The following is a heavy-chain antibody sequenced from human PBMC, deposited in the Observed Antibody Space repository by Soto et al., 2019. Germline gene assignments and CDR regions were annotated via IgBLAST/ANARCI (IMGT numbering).Heavy chain of an antibody. V-gene: IGHV4-59*01. D-gene: IGHD6-19*01. CDR2: IYYSGST. J-gene: IGHJ6*02. CDR3: ERDLRGIEVAGPTEEPYCYHYGMDV. CDR1: GGSISIYY. Sequence: PSETLSLTCTVSGGSISIYYWSWIRQPPGKGLEWIGYIYYSGSTNYNPSLKSRVTISVDTSKNQFSLKLSSVTAAETAVYYCERDLRGIEVAGPTEEPYCYHYGMDVWDQGTTVTVSS.